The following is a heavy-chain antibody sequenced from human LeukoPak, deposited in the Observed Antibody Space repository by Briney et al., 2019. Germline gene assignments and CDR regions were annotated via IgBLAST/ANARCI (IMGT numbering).Heavy chain of an antibody. Sequence: SGTLSLTCAVSGGSISSSNWWSWVRQPPGKGLEWIGYIYYSGSTNYNPSLKSRVTISVDTSKNQFSLKLSSVTAADTAVYYCARVARGYSYGYFDYWGQGTLVTVSS. D-gene: IGHD5-18*01. V-gene: IGHV4-4*02. CDR3: ARVARGYSYGYFDY. J-gene: IGHJ4*02. CDR1: GGSISSSNW. CDR2: IYYSGST.